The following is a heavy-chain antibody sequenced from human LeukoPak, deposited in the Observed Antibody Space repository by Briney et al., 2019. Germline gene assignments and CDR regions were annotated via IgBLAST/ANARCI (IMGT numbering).Heavy chain of an antibody. V-gene: IGHV4-4*07. J-gene: IGHJ5*02. CDR2: IYTSGST. D-gene: IGHD2-2*01. Sequence: SETLSLTCTVSGGSISSYYWSWIRQPAGKGLEWIGRIYTSGSTNYNPSLKSRVTMSVDTSKNQFSLKLSSVTAADTAVYYCAREGFYCSSTSCHPVGFDPWGQGTLVTVSS. CDR1: GGSISSYY. CDR3: AREGFYCSSTSCHPVGFDP.